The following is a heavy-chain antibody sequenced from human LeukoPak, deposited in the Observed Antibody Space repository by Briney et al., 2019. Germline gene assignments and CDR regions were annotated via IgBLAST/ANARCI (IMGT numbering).Heavy chain of an antibody. CDR2: IYYSGST. Sequence: PSETLSLTCTVSGGSISSSSYYWGWICQPPGKGLESIGSIYYSGSTYYIPSLKSRVTISVDTSKNQFSLKLSSVTAADTAVYYCARDGYTGYDYGVRYDFHIWGQGTMDTVSS. CDR3: ARDGYTGYDYGVRYDFHI. CDR1: GGSISSSSYY. V-gene: IGHV4-39*07. J-gene: IGHJ3*02. D-gene: IGHD5-12*01.